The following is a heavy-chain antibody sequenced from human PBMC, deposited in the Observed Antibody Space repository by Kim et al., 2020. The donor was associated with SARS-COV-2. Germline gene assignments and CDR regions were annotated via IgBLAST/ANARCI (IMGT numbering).Heavy chain of an antibody. D-gene: IGHD5-18*01. CDR3: PGGRYSCGKGLDY. CDR1: GFTFSDYY. CDR2: ISDSGRTT. V-gene: IGHV3-11*01. J-gene: IGHJ4*02. Sequence: GGSLRLSCAASGFTFSDYYMTWIRQAPGKGLEWVSYISDSGRTTYYADSVKGRFTISRDNARNSLYLQMNSLRAEDTAVYYCPGGRYSCGKGLDYWGQGTLVIVSS.